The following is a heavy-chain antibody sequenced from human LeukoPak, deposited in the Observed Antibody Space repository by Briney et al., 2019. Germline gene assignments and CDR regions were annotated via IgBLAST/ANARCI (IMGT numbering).Heavy chain of an antibody. J-gene: IGHJ4*02. CDR3: ARRFCSGYCHFDY. D-gene: IGHD3-3*01. CDR1: GGSISSSSYY. Sequence: SETLSLTCTVSGGSISSSSYYWGWIRQPPGKGLEWIGSIYYSGSTYYNPSLKSRITISVGSSKNQFILKLSSVTAADAAVYYSARRFCSGYCHFDYWGQGTLGTVSS. CDR2: IYYSGST. V-gene: IGHV4-39*01.